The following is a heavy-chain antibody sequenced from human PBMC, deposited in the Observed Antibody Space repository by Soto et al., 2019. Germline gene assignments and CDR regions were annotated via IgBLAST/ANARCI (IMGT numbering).Heavy chain of an antibody. Sequence: SVKVSCKASGFTFTSSAVQWVRQARGQRLEWIGWIVVGSGNTNYAQKFQERVTITRDMSTSTAYMELSSLRSEDTAVHYCAADLDYYDSSGYYYRYDYWGQGTLVTVSS. D-gene: IGHD3-22*01. CDR1: GFTFTSSA. CDR2: IVVGSGNT. V-gene: IGHV1-58*01. J-gene: IGHJ4*02. CDR3: AADLDYYDSSGYYYRYDY.